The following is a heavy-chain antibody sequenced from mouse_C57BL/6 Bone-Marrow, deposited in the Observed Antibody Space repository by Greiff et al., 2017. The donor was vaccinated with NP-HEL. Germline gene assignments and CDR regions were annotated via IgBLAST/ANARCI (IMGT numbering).Heavy chain of an antibody. CDR3: ARSSLFITTVVRAMDY. CDR2: IWWDDDK. CDR1: GFSLSTFGMG. V-gene: IGHV8-8*01. J-gene: IGHJ4*01. Sequence: QVTLKESGPGILQPSQTLSLTCSFSGFSLSTFGMGVGWIRQPSGKGLEWLAHIWWDDDKYYNPALKSRLTISKDTSKNQVFLKIANVDTADTATYYCARSSLFITTVVRAMDYWGQGTSVTVSS. D-gene: IGHD1-1*01.